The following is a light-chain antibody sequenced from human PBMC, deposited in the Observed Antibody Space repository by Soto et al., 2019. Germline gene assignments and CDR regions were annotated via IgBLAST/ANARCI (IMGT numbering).Light chain of an antibody. CDR3: QQYGSSPQT. CDR1: QSVSSSY. J-gene: IGKJ1*01. Sequence: EIVWTQSPGTLSVSPGERATISCSASQSVSSSYLAWYQQKPGQAPRLLSYGASSRATGIPDRFSGSGSGTDFTLTISRLEPEDFEVYYCQQYGSSPQTFGQGTKVDIK. CDR2: GAS. V-gene: IGKV3-20*01.